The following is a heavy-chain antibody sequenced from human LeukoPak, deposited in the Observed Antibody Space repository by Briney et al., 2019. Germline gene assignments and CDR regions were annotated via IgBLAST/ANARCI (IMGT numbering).Heavy chain of an antibody. J-gene: IGHJ6*02. CDR3: ATSAYYCDSSGFISYYYYGMDV. V-gene: IGHV1-24*01. CDR1: GHSLTQLF. D-gene: IGHD3-22*01. Sequence: ASVKVSCKVSGHSLTQLFMHWVRQAPGKGLEWMGGFDPEDGETIYAQKFQGRVTMTEDTSTDTAYMELSSLRSEDTAVYYCATSAYYCDSSGFISYYYYGMDVWGQGTTVTVSS. CDR2: FDPEDGET.